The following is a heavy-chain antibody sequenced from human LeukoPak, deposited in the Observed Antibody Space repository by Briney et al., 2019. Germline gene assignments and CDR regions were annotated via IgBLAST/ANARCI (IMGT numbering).Heavy chain of an antibody. Sequence: SSETLSLTCAVSGGSISSSNWWSWVRQPPGKGLEWIGEIYHSGSTNYNPSLKSRVTISVDKSKNQFSLKLSSVTAADTAVYFCARDRDSSTWFSYFDYWGQGTLVTVSS. CDR3: ARDRDSSTWFSYFDY. V-gene: IGHV4-4*02. J-gene: IGHJ4*02. CDR2: IYHSGST. CDR1: GGSISSSNW. D-gene: IGHD6-13*01.